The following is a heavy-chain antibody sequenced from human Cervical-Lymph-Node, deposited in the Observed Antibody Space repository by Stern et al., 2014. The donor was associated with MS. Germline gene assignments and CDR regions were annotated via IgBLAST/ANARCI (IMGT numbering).Heavy chain of an antibody. D-gene: IGHD1-26*01. CDR1: GFPFSIYG. CDR2: ISYGEKTK. CDR3: AKEQVRRVYRDYGGMDV. J-gene: IGHJ6*02. V-gene: IGHV3-30*18. Sequence: VQLEESGGGVVQPGRSLRLSCAASGFPFSIYGMHWVRQAPGKGLEWVSFISYGEKTKSYIVSVKGRFTIASGTAKNTMDREMNRLRPEDSGVYYCAKEQVRRVYRDYGGMDVWGRGTTVTVSS.